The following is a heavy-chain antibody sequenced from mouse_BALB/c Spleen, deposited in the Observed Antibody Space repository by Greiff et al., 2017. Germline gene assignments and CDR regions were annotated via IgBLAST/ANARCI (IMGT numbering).Heavy chain of an antibody. J-gene: IGHJ4*01. CDR2: ISCYNGAT. D-gene: IGHD1-1*01. V-gene: IGHV1S34*01. CDR3: ARLDGSSYGYAMDY. Sequence: LVKTGASVKISCKASGYSFTGYYMHWVKQSHGKSLEWIGYISCYNGATSYNQKFKGKATFTVDTSSSTAYMQFNSLTSEDSAVYYCARLDGSSYGYAMDYWGQGTSVTVSS. CDR1: GYSFTGYY.